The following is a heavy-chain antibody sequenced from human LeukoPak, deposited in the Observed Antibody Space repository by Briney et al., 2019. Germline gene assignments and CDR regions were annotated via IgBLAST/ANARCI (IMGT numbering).Heavy chain of an antibody. J-gene: IGHJ3*02. CDR1: GFTFSSYE. V-gene: IGHV3-48*03. CDR3: ARVIIVGATGI. Sequence: GGSLRLCCAASGFTFSSYEMNWVRQAPGKGLEWVSYISSGGSTVYYADSVKGRFTISRDNAKNSLYLQMNSLRAEDTAVYYCARVIIVGATGIWGQGTMVTVSS. D-gene: IGHD1-26*01. CDR2: ISSGGSTV.